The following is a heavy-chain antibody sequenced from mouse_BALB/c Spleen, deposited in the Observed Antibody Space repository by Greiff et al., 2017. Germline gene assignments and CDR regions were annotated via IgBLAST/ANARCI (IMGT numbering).Heavy chain of an antibody. V-gene: IGHV5-12-2*01. CDR3: ARHGGDYAFAY. Sequence: EVKVEESGGGLVQPGGSLKLSCAASGFTFSSYTMSWVRQTPEKRLEWVAYISNGGGSTYYPDTVKGRFTISRDNAKNTLYLQMSSLKSEDTAMYYCARHGGDYAFAYWGQGTLVTVSA. CDR1: GFTFSSYT. J-gene: IGHJ3*01. D-gene: IGHD2-4*01. CDR2: ISNGGGST.